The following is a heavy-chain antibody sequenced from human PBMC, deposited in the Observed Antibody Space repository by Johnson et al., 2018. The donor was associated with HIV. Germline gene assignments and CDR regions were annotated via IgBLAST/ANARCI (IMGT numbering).Heavy chain of an antibody. V-gene: IGHV3-30-3*01. CDR3: ARAGRDLVTRGSCDV. CDR1: GFTFSNYA. D-gene: IGHD3-9*01. CDR2: ISYDGSNK. Sequence: QVLLVESGGGVVQPGRSLRLSCAASGFTFSNYAMHWVRQAPGKGLEWVAVISYDGSNKYYADSVKGRFTISRANSKNTLYLQMNSLRPEDTAVYYCARAGRDLVTRGSCDVWGQGTVVTVSS. J-gene: IGHJ3*01.